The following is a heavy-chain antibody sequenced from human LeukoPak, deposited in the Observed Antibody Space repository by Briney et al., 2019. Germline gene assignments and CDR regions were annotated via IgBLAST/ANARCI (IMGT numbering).Heavy chain of an antibody. CDR2: IYYSGST. D-gene: IGHD3-10*01. J-gene: IGHJ4*02. CDR3: ARSPRELGPYYFDY. CDR1: GGSVSSGSYY. V-gene: IGHV4-61*01. Sequence: SETLSLTCTVSGGSVSSGSYYWSWIRQPPGTGLEWIGYIYYSGSTNYNPSLKSRVTISVDTSKNQFSLKLSSVTAADTAVYYCARSPRELGPYYFDYWGQGTLVTVSS.